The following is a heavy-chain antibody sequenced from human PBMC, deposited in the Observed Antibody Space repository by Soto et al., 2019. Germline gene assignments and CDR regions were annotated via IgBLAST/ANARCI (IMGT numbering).Heavy chain of an antibody. CDR1: GFFFSSYA. V-gene: IGHV3-23*01. J-gene: IGHJ4*02. CDR2: IGGSGGYK. CDR3: AKDAAMVSSTFNYFDY. D-gene: IGHD6-13*01. Sequence: EVQLLESGGGLVQPGGSLRLSCAASGFFFSSYAMSWVRQDPGKGLEWVSGIGGSGGYKSYADSVKGRFTISRDNSKNTLYLQMESLGAEDTAVYYCAKDAAMVSSTFNYFDYWGQGTLVAVSS.